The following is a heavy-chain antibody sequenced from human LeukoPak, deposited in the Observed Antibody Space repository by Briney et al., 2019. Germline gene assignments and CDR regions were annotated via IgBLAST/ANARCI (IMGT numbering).Heavy chain of an antibody. J-gene: IGHJ5*02. Sequence: PSETLSLTCAVSGDSISSYYWSWIRQPAGMGLEWIGRIYTTGSTNYNPSLKSRVTMSVDTSNNQFSLKLSSVTAADTAVYYCARGGFTKFDPWGQGTLVTVSS. CDR3: ARGGFTKFDP. CDR2: IYTTGST. CDR1: GDSISSYY. D-gene: IGHD3-3*01. V-gene: IGHV4-4*07.